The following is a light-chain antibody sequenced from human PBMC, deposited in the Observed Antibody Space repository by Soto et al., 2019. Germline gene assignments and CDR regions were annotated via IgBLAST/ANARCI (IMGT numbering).Light chain of an antibody. CDR1: QSVRSTY. Sequence: EIELTQSPGTLSLSPGERATLSCRASQSVRSTYLAWYQQKPGQAPRLLIFGASSRASGIPDRFTSSGSGTDFTLTISRLEPEDFAVYYCQQYDSSPRITFGQGTRLEIK. J-gene: IGKJ5*01. CDR3: QQYDSSPRIT. V-gene: IGKV3-20*01. CDR2: GAS.